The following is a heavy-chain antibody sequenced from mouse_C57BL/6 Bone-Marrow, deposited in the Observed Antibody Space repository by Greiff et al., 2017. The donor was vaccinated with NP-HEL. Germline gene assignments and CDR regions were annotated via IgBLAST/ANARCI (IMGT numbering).Heavy chain of an antibody. Sequence: EVQLVESGGGLVQSGRSLRLSCATSGFTFSDFYMEWVRQAPGKGLEWIAASRNKANDYTTEYSASVKGRFIVSRDTSQSILYLQMNVLRAVDTAIYDCARATAQVPYAMDYWGQGTSVTVSS. J-gene: IGHJ4*01. CDR3: ARATAQVPYAMDY. CDR1: GFTFSDFY. CDR2: SRNKANDYTT. D-gene: IGHD3-2*02. V-gene: IGHV7-1*01.